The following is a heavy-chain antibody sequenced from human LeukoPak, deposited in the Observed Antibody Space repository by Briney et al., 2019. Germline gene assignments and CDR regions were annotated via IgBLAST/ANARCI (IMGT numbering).Heavy chain of an antibody. CDR3: ARDGYYDILTGYYPNWFDP. J-gene: IGHJ5*02. D-gene: IGHD3-9*01. CDR1: RGTASSYA. CDR2: IIPIFGTA. Sequence: SVKDAWKASRGTASSYAISWGRQAPGQGLEWMGGIIPIFGTANYAQKFQGRVTITTDESTSTAYMELSSLRSEDTAVYYCARDGYYDILTGYYPNWFDPWGQGTLVTVSS. V-gene: IGHV1-69*05.